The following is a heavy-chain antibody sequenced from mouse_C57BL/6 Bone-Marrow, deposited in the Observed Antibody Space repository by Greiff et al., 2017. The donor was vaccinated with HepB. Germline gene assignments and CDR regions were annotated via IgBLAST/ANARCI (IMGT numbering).Heavy chain of an antibody. V-gene: IGHV1-55*01. CDR3: ARGGGGYHSGIAV. CDR2: IYPGSGST. Sequence: VQLQQPGAELVKPGASVKMSCKASGYTFTSYWITWVKQRPGQGLEWIGDIYPGSGSTNYNEKFKSKATLTVDTSSSTAYMQLSSLTSEDSAVYICARGGGGYHSGIAVWGAGSTLTVSS. J-gene: IGHJ1*01. CDR1: GYTFTSYW. D-gene: IGHD2-1*01.